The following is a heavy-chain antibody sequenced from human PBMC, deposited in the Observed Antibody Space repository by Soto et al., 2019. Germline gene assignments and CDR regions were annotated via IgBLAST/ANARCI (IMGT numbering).Heavy chain of an antibody. CDR1: GFTFASYN. CDR2: ISHHSDYI. Sequence: PGGSLRLSCASSGFTFASYNMLWVRQAPGKGLEWVASISHHSDYIYHADSVKGRFTISRDNAKNSLYLQMNSLRAEDTAVYYCAGSFYGDYYFDYWGQGTLVTVSS. CDR3: AGSFYGDYYFDY. D-gene: IGHD4-17*01. V-gene: IGHV3-21*01. J-gene: IGHJ4*02.